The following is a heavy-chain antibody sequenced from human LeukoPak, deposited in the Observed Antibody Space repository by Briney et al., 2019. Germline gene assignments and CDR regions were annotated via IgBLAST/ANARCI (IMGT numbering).Heavy chain of an antibody. V-gene: IGHV4-31*03. D-gene: IGHD3-9*01. CDR2: IYYSGST. J-gene: IGHJ3*02. CDR3: ARLYYDILTGSPLPGPFDI. CDR1: GGSISSGGYY. Sequence: SETLSLTCTVSGGSISSGGYYWSWIRQHPGKGLEWIGYIYYSGSTYYNPSLKSRVTISVDTSKNQFSPKLSSVTAADTAVYYCARLYYDILTGSPLPGPFDIWGQGTMVTVSS.